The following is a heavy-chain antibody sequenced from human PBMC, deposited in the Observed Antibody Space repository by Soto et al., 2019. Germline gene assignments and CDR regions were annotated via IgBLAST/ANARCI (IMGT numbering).Heavy chain of an antibody. CDR3: ARVVATPDQGYDYYYYGMDV. CDR1: GGTFSSYA. Sequence: QVQLVQSGAEVKKPGSSVKVSCKASGGTFSSYAISWVRQAPGQGLEWMGGIIPIFGTANYAQKFQGRVTITADESTSTAYMELSSLRSEDTAVYYCARVVATPDQGYDYYYYGMDVWGQGTTVTVSS. CDR2: IIPIFGTA. J-gene: IGHJ6*02. D-gene: IGHD5-12*01. V-gene: IGHV1-69*12.